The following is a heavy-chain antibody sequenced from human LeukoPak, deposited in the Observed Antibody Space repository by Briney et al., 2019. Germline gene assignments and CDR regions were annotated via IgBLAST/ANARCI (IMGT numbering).Heavy chain of an antibody. CDR3: ARDRGYSYGPFDY. CDR2: IYYSGST. V-gene: IGHV4-31*03. CDR1: GGSISSGGYY. J-gene: IGHJ4*02. Sequence: NPSETLSLTCTVSGGSISSGGYYWSWIRQHPGKGLEWIGYIYYSGSTYYNPSLKSRVTISVDTSKNQFSLKLSSVTAADTAVYYCARDRGYSYGPFDYWGQGTLVTVSS. D-gene: IGHD5-18*01.